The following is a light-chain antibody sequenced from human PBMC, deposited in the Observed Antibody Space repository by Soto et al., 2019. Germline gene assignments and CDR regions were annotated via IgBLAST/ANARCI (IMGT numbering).Light chain of an antibody. CDR2: GAS. CDR3: HHHDTSVWT. J-gene: IGKJ1*01. V-gene: IGKV3-20*01. CDR1: QSVSSRY. Sequence: EIVLTQSPGALSLSPGERVTLSCRASQSVSSRYLTWYQQKPGQSPRLLIYGASIRAPGIPDRFSGSGSGTDFTLTISRLEAEDFSVDYCHHHDTSVWTFGQGTKIDIK.